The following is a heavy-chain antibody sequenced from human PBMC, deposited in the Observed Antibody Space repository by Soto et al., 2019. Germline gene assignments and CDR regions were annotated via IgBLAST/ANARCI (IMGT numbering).Heavy chain of an antibody. V-gene: IGHV1-46*01. CDR1: GYTFTSYY. D-gene: IGHD5-12*01. CDR3: ARDQSLVATTGVYYYGMDV. J-gene: IGHJ6*02. CDR2: INPSGGST. Sequence: GASVKVSCKASGYTFTSYYMHWVRQAPGQGLEWMGIINPSGGSTSYAQKFQGRVTMTRDTSTSTVYMELSSLRSEDTAVYYCARDQSLVATTGVYYYGMDVWGQGTTVTVSS.